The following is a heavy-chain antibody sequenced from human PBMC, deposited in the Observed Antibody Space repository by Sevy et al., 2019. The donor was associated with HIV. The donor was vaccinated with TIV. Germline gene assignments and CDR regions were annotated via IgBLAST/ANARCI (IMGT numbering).Heavy chain of an antibody. Sequence: GGSLRLSCAASGFTFSNYCMHWVRQAPGKGLEWVAVIWNDGSNKYYAHSGKGRFTITRDNSKHTQHLQMNSLRVEDTAVYFCARGGDFNDRSAKRDFDYWGQGTLVTVSS. V-gene: IGHV3-33*01. CDR1: GFTFSNYC. D-gene: IGHD3-22*01. J-gene: IGHJ4*02. CDR2: IWNDGSNK. CDR3: ARGGDFNDRSAKRDFDY.